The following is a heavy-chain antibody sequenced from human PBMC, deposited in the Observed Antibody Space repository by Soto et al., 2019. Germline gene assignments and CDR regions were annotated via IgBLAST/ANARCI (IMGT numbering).Heavy chain of an antibody. CDR3: ARHVTWFGDGYYYGMDV. CDR1: GYSFTSYW. D-gene: IGHD3-10*01. Sequence: EVQLVQSGAEVKKPGESLKISCKGSGYSFTSYWIGWVRQMPGKGLEWMGIIYPGDSDTRYSPSFQGQVTISADKSISTAYLQWSSLKASDTAMYYCARHVTWFGDGYYYGMDVWGQGTTVTVSS. CDR2: IYPGDSDT. V-gene: IGHV5-51*01. J-gene: IGHJ6*02.